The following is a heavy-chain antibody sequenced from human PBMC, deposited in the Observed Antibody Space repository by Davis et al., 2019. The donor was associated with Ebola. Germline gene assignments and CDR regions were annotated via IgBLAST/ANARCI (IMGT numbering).Heavy chain of an antibody. J-gene: IGHJ6*02. CDR3: ARVREAPGVDV. CDR1: GFTFSSYG. Sequence: GESLKISCAASGFTFSSYGMHWVRQAPGKGLEWVAVISYDGSNKYYADSVKGRFTISRDNAKNSLHLQMNSLRAEDTAVYYCARVREAPGVDVWGQGTTVTVSS. CDR2: ISYDGSNK. V-gene: IGHV3-30*03.